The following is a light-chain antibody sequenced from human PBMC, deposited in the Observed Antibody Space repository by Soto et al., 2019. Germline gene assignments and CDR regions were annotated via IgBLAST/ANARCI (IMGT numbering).Light chain of an antibody. CDR2: DVS. CDR1: HNVASY. J-gene: IGKJ3*01. CDR3: QQRSRWPFT. V-gene: IGKV3-11*01. Sequence: EIVLTRSPATLSLNPGESATLSCRASHNVASYLAWFQQKPGPPPRLLVYDVSTRATGIPARFSGSGSDTDFTLTISSLDHEDFAFYYCQQRSRWPFTLGPGTKVDIK.